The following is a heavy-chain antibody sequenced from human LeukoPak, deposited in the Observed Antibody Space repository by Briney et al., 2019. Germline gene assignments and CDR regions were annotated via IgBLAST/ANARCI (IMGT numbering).Heavy chain of an antibody. D-gene: IGHD1-26*01. V-gene: IGHV3-53*01. J-gene: IGHJ4*02. CDR2: IYGGGDT. CDR1: GFTFSSNY. Sequence: PGGSLRLSCAVSGFTFSSNYMSWVRQAAGKGLESVSVIYGGGDTHYADSVKGRFTIFRDNSKNTVYLQMNSLTAEDTAVYYCARDGDSGSYSTFDYWGQGTLVTVSS. CDR3: ARDGDSGSYSTFDY.